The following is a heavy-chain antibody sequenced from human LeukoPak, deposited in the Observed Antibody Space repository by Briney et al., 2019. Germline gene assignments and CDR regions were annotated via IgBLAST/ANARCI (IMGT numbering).Heavy chain of an antibody. V-gene: IGHV2-5*01. CDR3: AHLQGPDYGDYKRGFDY. D-gene: IGHD4-17*01. J-gene: IGHJ4*02. CDR2: IFWNDDK. Sequence: SGPTLVNPTQTLTLTCTFSGFSLSTSGVGVGWIRQPPGKALEWLALIFWNDDKRYSPSLKSRLTITKDTSKNQVVLTMTNLDPVDTATYYCAHLQGPDYGDYKRGFDYWGQGTLVTVSS. CDR1: GFSLSTSGVG.